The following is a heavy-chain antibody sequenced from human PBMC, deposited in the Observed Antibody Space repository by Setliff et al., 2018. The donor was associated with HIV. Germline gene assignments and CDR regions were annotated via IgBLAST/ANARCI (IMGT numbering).Heavy chain of an antibody. CDR2: IDSSGTT. Sequence: SETLSLTCTISGGSFGVYRWSWIRQSAGRGLEWIGRIDSSGTTNYNPSLKSRVTISVDTSKNQFSLKLSSATAADTAVYYCARSRLHYYDSSGYYPSYFDYWGQGTLVTVSS. J-gene: IGHJ4*02. CDR1: GGSFGVYR. D-gene: IGHD3-22*01. V-gene: IGHV4-4*07. CDR3: ARSRLHYYDSSGYYPSYFDY.